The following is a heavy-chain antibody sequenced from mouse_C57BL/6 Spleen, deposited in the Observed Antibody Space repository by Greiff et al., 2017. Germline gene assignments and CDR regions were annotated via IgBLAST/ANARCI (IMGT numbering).Heavy chain of an antibody. V-gene: IGHV1-80*01. D-gene: IGHD1-1*01. Sequence: QVQLQQSGAELVKPGASVKISCKASGYAFSSYWMNWVKQRPGKGLEWIGQIYPGDGDTNYNGKFKGKATLTADKSSSTAYMQLSSLTSEDSAVYVCAREGITTVVATRYFDVWGTGTTVTVSS. CDR3: AREGITTVVATRYFDV. CDR1: GYAFSSYW. J-gene: IGHJ1*03. CDR2: IYPGDGDT.